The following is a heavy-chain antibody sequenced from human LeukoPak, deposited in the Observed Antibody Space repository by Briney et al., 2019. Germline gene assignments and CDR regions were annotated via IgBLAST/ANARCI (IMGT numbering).Heavy chain of an antibody. D-gene: IGHD3-22*01. CDR3: AKSRDSSGYINWFDP. V-gene: IGHV3-23*01. J-gene: IGHJ5*02. Sequence: GGSLRLSCAASGFTFSSYAMSWVRQAPEKGLEWVSAISGSGGSTYYADSVKGRFTISRDNSKNTLYLQMNSLRAEDTAVYYCAKSRDSSGYINWFDPWGQGTLVTVSS. CDR2: ISGSGGST. CDR1: GFTFSSYA.